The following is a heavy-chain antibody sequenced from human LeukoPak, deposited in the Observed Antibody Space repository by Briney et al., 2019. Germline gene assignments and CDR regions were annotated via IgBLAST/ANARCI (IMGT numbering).Heavy chain of an antibody. CDR1: GFTFSSHD. J-gene: IGHJ4*02. Sequence: PGGSLRLSCAASGFTFSSHDMHWVRQAPGKGLEWVAIISYDGGKKDYADSVKGRFTISRDNAQNSLYLQMNSLRVEDTAVYFCARDHGGSYSYWGQGTLVTVSS. V-gene: IGHV3-30*12. CDR2: ISYDGGKK. CDR3: ARDHGGSYSY. D-gene: IGHD3-10*01.